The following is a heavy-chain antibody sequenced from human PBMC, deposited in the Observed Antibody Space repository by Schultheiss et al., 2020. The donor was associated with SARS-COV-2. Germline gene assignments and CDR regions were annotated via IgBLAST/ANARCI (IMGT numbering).Heavy chain of an antibody. CDR1: GYTFTSYY. Sequence: ASVKVSCKASGYTFTSYYMHWVRQAPGQGLEWMGWINPNSGGTNYAQKFQGRVTMTRDTSISTAYMELSRLRSDDTAVYYCARDLTYDFWSGYRARQSSRYFDYWGQGTLVTVSS. CDR3: ARDLTYDFWSGYRARQSSRYFDY. CDR2: INPNSGGT. J-gene: IGHJ4*02. D-gene: IGHD3-3*01. V-gene: IGHV1-2*02.